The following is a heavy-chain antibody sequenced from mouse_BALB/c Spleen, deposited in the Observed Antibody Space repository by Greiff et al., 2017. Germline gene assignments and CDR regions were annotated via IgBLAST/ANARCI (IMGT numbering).Heavy chain of an antibody. Sequence: VQLKESGGGLVKPGGSLKLSCAASGFTFSSYAMSWVRQSPEKRLEWVAEISSGGSYTYYPDTVTGRFTISRDNAKNTLYLEMSSLRSEDTAMYYCARERQPYAMDYWGQGTSVTVSS. V-gene: IGHV5-9-4*01. CDR1: GFTFSSYA. D-gene: IGHD3-2*01. CDR2: ISSGGSYT. CDR3: ARERQPYAMDY. J-gene: IGHJ4*01.